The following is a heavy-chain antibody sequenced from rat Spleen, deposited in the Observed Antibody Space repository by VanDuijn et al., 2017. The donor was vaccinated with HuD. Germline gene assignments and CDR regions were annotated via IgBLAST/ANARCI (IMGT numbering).Heavy chain of an antibody. CDR1: GFTFNNYW. V-gene: IGHV5-31*01. J-gene: IGHJ1*01. Sequence: EVQLVESGGGLVQPGRSLKLSCVASGFTFNNYWMTWIRQAPGKGLEWVATFSYDGSTTYYPDSVKGRFTISRDNAKSTLYLQMDSLRSEDTATDYWARQDYGGYNWYFGFWGPGTMVTVSS. CDR2: FSYDGSTT. D-gene: IGHD1-11*01. CDR3: ARQDYGGYNWYFGF.